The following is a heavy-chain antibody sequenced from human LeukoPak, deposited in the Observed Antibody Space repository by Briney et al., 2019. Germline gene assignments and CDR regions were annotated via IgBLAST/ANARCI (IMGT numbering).Heavy chain of an antibody. J-gene: IGHJ6*04. CDR3: ASIGDDWFGKDL. CDR2: MIPFFGAA. CDR1: GGTFSSYV. V-gene: IGHV1-69*06. Sequence: SVKVSCKASGGTFSSYVISSVGQAPGQELEGMGGMIPFFGAANYAQKFQGRVTITADKCTSTAYMEMSSLRSEDNAVDYCASIGDDWFGKDLWGKGTTVTVSS. D-gene: IGHD3-9*01.